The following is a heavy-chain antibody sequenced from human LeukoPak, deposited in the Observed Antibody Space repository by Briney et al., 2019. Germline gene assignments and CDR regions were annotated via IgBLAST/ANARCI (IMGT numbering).Heavy chain of an antibody. CDR2: ISVSGNT. CDR3: ARDFRFGELLETFDY. J-gene: IGHJ4*02. CDR1: GFTLSSYA. D-gene: IGHD3-10*01. Sequence: PGGSLRLSCAASGFTLSSYAMSWVRQGPGKGLEWVSAISVSGNTYHADSVKGRFTISRDSSKNTLYLQMNSLRAEDTAVYYCARDFRFGELLETFDYWGQGTLVTVSS. V-gene: IGHV3-23*01.